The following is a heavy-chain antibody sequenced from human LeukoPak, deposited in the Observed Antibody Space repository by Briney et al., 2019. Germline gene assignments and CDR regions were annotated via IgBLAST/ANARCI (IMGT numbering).Heavy chain of an antibody. D-gene: IGHD2-2*02. CDR1: GFTSSSYA. CDR2: ISSSGGST. V-gene: IGHV3-23*01. J-gene: IGHJ4*02. CDR3: AKWGPEEYCSSTSCYTRGFDY. Sequence: GGSLRLSCAASGFTSSSYAMSWVRQAPGKGREWVSAISSSGGSTYYADSVKGRFTISRDNSKNTLYLQMNSLRAEDTAVYYCAKWGPEEYCSSTSCYTRGFDYWGQGTLVTVSS.